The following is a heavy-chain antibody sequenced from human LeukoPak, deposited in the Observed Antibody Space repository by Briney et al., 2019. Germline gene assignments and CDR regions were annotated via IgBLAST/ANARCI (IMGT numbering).Heavy chain of an antibody. CDR1: GGSISSYF. J-gene: IGHJ5*02. V-gene: IGHV4-34*01. CDR3: ARVLGIAVVAGATEDNYFNP. Sequence: KPSETLSLTCGVSGGSISSYFWTWIRQSPAKGLEWIGEINESGETDYNPSLKSRAKISIDTSRGQFYLTLRSVTAADAAMYYCARVLGIAVVAGATEDNYFNPWGQGILVTVSS. CDR2: INESGET. D-gene: IGHD2-21*01.